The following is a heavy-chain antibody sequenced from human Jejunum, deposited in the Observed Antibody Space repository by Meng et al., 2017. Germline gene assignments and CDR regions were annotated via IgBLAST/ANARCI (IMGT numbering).Heavy chain of an antibody. J-gene: IGHJ4*02. D-gene: IGHD3-22*01. CDR1: GFAFSNYW. Sequence: GESLKISCAASGFAFSNYWIHWVRQAPGKGLVWVSRIQSDGTTTTYADSVKGRFTISRDNARNTLYLQMNSLRAEDTAVYYCVRSHYYDGSGFYYYNWGQGTLVTVS. V-gene: IGHV3-74*01. CDR2: IQSDGTTT. CDR3: VRSHYYDGSGFYYYN.